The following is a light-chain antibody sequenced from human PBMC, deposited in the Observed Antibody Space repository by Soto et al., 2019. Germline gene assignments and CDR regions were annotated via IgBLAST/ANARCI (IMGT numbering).Light chain of an antibody. CDR3: QHFGGTTFT. J-gene: IGKJ5*01. CDR2: GAS. CDR1: QSVSSN. Sequence: EIVMTQSPATVSVSPGERATLSCRASQSVSSNLAWYQQKPGQAPRLLIYGASTRATGIPDRFSGSGSGTDFTLSISRLEHEDFAVYYCQHFGGTTFTFGQGTRLEIK. V-gene: IGKV3D-15*01.